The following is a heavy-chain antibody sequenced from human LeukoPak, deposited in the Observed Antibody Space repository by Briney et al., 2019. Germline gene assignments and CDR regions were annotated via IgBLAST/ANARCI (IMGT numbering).Heavy chain of an antibody. D-gene: IGHD3-9*01. V-gene: IGHV3-23*01. CDR3: AKDGGEYYDILTGYYPRLYYMDV. Sequence: GRSLRLSCAASGFTFSSYAMSWVRQAPGKGLEWVSAISGSGGSTYYADSVKGRFTISRDNSKNTLYLQMNSLRAEDTAVYYCAKDGGEYYDILTGYYPRLYYMDVWGKGTTVTISS. J-gene: IGHJ6*03. CDR1: GFTFSSYA. CDR2: ISGSGGST.